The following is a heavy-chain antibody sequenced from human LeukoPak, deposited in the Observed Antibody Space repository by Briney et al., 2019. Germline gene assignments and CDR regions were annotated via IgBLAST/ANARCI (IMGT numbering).Heavy chain of an antibody. V-gene: IGHV4-34*01. CDR3: ARGRRPLKKYYYDSSGYSAFDI. J-gene: IGHJ3*02. CDR1: GGSFSGYY. CDR2: IHYSGSA. D-gene: IGHD3-22*01. Sequence: SETLSLTCAVYGGSFSGYYWSWIRQPPGKGLEWIGEIHYSGSAPYNPSLKGRVTISVDTSKNQFSLKLSSVTAADTAVYYCARGRRPLKKYYYDSSGYSAFDIWGQGTMVTVSS.